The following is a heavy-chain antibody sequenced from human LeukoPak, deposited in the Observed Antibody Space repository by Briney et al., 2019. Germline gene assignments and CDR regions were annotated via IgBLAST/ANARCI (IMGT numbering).Heavy chain of an antibody. V-gene: IGHV3-9*01. CDR1: GFTFEDYA. D-gene: IGHD1-26*01. J-gene: IGHJ4*02. CDR3: AKMSGSYHGYFDY. Sequence: GGSLRLSCAASGFTFEDYAMHWVRQAPGKGLEWVSGISWNSGSIGYADSVKGRFTISRDNAKNSLYLQMNSLRAEDTALYYCAKMSGSYHGYFDYWGQGTLVTVSS. CDR2: ISWNSGSI.